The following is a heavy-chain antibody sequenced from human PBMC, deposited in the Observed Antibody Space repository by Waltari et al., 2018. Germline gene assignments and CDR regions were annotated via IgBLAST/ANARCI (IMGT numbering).Heavy chain of an antibody. V-gene: IGHV4-59*01. J-gene: IGHJ3*02. CDR2: VQSSGST. D-gene: IGHD1-7*01. Sequence: QVQLRESGPGLVKSSETLSLTCSVSGDSPGTNSWSWIRQSPGKGLEWIGYVQSSGSTDYNPSFRGRVTMSADASKNQFSLTLKSLTAADTATYFCARALWRVGTRGDFFDIWGRGTTVTVS. CDR3: ARALWRVGTRGDFFDI. CDR1: GDSPGTNS.